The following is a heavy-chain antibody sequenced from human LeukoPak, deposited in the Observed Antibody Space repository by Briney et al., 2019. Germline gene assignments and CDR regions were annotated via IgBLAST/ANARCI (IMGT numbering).Heavy chain of an antibody. CDR1: GFTFSSYW. J-gene: IGHJ4*02. Sequence: GGSLRLSCAGSGFTFSSYWMHWVRQAPGKGLVWVSRISTDASSTTYADSVKGRFTISRDNAKGTLYLQMSSLRAEDTAVYYCARGPSGYHNTGGQGTLVTVSS. D-gene: IGHD5-12*01. CDR3: ARGPSGYHNT. CDR2: ISTDASST. V-gene: IGHV3-74*01.